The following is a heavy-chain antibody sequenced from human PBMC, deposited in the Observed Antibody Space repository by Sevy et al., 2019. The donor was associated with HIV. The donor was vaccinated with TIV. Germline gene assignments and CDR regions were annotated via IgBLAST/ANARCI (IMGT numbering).Heavy chain of an antibody. J-gene: IGHJ4*02. CDR1: GGSISSYF. CDR3: ARDATTRPRVLDY. D-gene: IGHD1-1*01. Sequence: SESLSLTCSVSGGSISSYFWTWVRQSPGKGLEWIGNIYFTGNTDYSPSLKSRVTLSLDTSKSQFSLTLKSVTAADTAIYFCARDATTRPRVLDYWGQGTLVTVSS. CDR2: IYFTGNT. V-gene: IGHV4-59*01.